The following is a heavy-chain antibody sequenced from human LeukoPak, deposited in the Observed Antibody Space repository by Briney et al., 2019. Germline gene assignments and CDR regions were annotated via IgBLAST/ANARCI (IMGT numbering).Heavy chain of an antibody. CDR3: ATGSRSMIVVVDY. D-gene: IGHD3-22*01. Sequence: GGSLRLSCAASGFTFSSYAMSWVRQAPGKGLEWVSAITGSGGSTYYADSVKGRFTISRDNSKNTLYLQMNSLRAEDTAVYYCATGSRSMIVVVDYRGHGTLVTVSS. J-gene: IGHJ4*01. CDR1: GFTFSSYA. V-gene: IGHV3-23*01. CDR2: ITGSGGST.